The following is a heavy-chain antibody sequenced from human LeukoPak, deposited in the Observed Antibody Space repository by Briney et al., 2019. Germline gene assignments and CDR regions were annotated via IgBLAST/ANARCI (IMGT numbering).Heavy chain of an antibody. Sequence: ASVKVSCKASGYTFTSYDINWVRQATGQGLEWMGWMNPDSGNTGYAQKFQGRVTMTRDVSTSTVYMELSSLRSEDTAVYYCARGPPHYYDSSGDWFDYWGQGTLVTVSS. CDR2: MNPDSGNT. V-gene: IGHV1-8*01. CDR1: GYTFTSYD. D-gene: IGHD3-22*01. J-gene: IGHJ4*02. CDR3: ARGPPHYYDSSGDWFDY.